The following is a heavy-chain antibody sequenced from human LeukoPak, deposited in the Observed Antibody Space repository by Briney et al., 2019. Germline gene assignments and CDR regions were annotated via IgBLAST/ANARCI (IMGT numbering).Heavy chain of an antibody. V-gene: IGHV4-61*02. CDR3: ARDRIRGRGYYTRGYFDY. CDR2: IYTSGST. CDR1: GGSISSGSYY. D-gene: IGHD3-3*01. Sequence: SETLSLTCTVSGGSISSGSYYWSWIRQPAGKGLEWIGRIYTSGSTNYNPSLKSRVTISVDTSKDQFSLKLSSVTAADTAVYYCARDRIRGRGYYTRGYFDYWGQGTLVTVSS. J-gene: IGHJ4*02.